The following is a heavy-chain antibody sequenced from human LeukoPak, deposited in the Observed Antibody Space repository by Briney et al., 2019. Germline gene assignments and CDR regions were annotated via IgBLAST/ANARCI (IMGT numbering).Heavy chain of an antibody. J-gene: IGHJ4*02. CDR2: IYYSRST. Sequence: PSETLSLTCTVSGGSVSSHYWGWIRQPPGKGLEWIGYIYYSRSTIYSPSLQGRVTIIIDTSKNQFSLNLSSVTAADTAVYYCARSGEGGAYWGQGTLVTVSS. CDR1: GGSVSSHY. D-gene: IGHD2-15*01. CDR3: ARSGEGGAY. V-gene: IGHV4-59*02.